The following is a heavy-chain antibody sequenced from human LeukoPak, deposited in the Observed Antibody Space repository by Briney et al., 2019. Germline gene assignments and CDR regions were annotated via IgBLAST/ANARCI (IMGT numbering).Heavy chain of an antibody. Sequence: SETLSLTCTVSGGSISSYYWSWIRQPAGKGLEWIGSIYYSGSTYYNPSLKSRVTISVDTSKNQFSLKLSSVTAADTAVYYCARESLDETYYYDSSGYYQVGPFDYWGQGTLVTVSS. J-gene: IGHJ4*02. CDR3: ARESLDETYYYDSSGYYQVGPFDY. CDR1: GGSISSYY. V-gene: IGHV4-4*07. D-gene: IGHD3-22*01. CDR2: IYYSGST.